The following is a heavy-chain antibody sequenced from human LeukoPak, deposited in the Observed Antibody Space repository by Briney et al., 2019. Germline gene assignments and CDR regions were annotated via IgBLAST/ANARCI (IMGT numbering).Heavy chain of an antibody. D-gene: IGHD4-23*01. CDR2: IKSKPDGGTT. CDR1: GFTFSHAR. CDR3: GDYGGNFGT. V-gene: IGHV3-15*01. Sequence: GGSLRLSCAASGFTFSHARMSWLRQAPGKGLEWVGRIKSKPDGGTTDYAAPVKGRFTISRDDSKNTLYLQMNSLKTEDTAVYYGGDYGGNFGTWGQGTLVTVSS. J-gene: IGHJ4*02.